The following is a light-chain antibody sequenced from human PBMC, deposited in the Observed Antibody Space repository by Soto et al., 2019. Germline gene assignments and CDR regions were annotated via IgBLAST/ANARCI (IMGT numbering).Light chain of an antibody. Sequence: EIVLTQSPGTLSFSPGERATLSCRASQSVSSSYLAWYQQKPGQAPRLLIYAASSRATGIPDRFSGSGSGTDFTLTISRLEPEDFAVYYCQQYGSSPGTFGQGTKVDI. CDR1: QSVSSSY. V-gene: IGKV3-20*01. J-gene: IGKJ1*01. CDR3: QQYGSSPGT. CDR2: AAS.